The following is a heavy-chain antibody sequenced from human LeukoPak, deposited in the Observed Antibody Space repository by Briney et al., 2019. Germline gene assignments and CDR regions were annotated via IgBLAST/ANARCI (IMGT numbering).Heavy chain of an antibody. J-gene: IGHJ4*02. CDR3: ARRGYSDSSGYDY. Sequence: GGSLRLSCAASGFTFRTSGMSWVRQAPGKGLEWVANIRQDGSEKYYVDSVKGRFTISRDNAKNSLYLQMNSLRAEDTAVYYCARRGYSDSSGYDYWGQGTLVTVSS. V-gene: IGHV3-7*01. D-gene: IGHD3-22*01. CDR2: IRQDGSEK. CDR1: GFTFRTSG.